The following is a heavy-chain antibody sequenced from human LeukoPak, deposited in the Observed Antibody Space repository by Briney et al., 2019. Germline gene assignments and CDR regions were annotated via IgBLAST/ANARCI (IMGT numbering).Heavy chain of an antibody. V-gene: IGHV1-69*13. Sequence: ASVKVSCKTSGGTFSSYAISWVRQAPGQGLEWMGRIIPIFGTANYAQKFQGRVTITADESTSTAYMELSSLRSEDTAVYYCARGRELLSDYYYYGMDVWGQGTTVTVSS. CDR1: GGTFSSYA. J-gene: IGHJ6*02. D-gene: IGHD1-26*01. CDR3: ARGRELLSDYYYYGMDV. CDR2: IIPIFGTA.